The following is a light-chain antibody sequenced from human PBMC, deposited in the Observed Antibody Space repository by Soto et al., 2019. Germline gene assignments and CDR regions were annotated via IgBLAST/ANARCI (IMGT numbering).Light chain of an antibody. CDR3: CSYAGSYTLRPNV. J-gene: IGLJ1*01. CDR1: SSDVGGYNY. Sequence: QSALTQPRSVSGSPGQSVTISCTGTSSDVGGYNYVSWYQQHPGKAPKLMIYDVSKRPSGVPDRFSGSKSGNTASLTISGLQAEDEADYYCCSYAGSYTLRPNVFGTGTKLTVL. CDR2: DVS. V-gene: IGLV2-11*01.